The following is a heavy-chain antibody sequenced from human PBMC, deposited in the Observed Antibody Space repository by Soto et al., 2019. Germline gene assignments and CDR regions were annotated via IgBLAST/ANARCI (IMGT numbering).Heavy chain of an antibody. D-gene: IGHD1-26*01. J-gene: IGHJ4*02. CDR2: IYDSGST. V-gene: IGHV4-59*08. CDR3: ARSGGSYFSFDY. Sequence: PSETLSLTCTVSGGSIDSYYWSWIRQPPGKGLEWIGNIYDSGSTNYSPSLRSRVAISVDTSKNQFSLKLSSVTAADTAVYYCARSGGSYFSFDYWGQGTRVNVSS. CDR1: GGSIDSYY.